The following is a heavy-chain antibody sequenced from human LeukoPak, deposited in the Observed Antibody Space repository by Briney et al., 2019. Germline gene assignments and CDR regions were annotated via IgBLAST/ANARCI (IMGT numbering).Heavy chain of an antibody. Sequence: PSETLSLTCAVSGDSISNHIYYWDWIRQTPGKGLEWIGAVYYTGNAYYNPPLKSRVTISVDTSDNRFSLHLSSVNAADTAIYYCARLRALSGHRGAFDIWGQGTLVTVSS. V-gene: IGHV4-39*01. CDR3: ARLRALSGHRGAFDI. CDR2: VYYTGNA. CDR1: GDSISNHIYY. J-gene: IGHJ3*02. D-gene: IGHD5/OR15-5a*01.